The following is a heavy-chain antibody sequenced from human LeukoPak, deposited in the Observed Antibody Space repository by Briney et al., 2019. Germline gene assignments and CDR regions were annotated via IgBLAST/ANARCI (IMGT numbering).Heavy chain of an antibody. CDR3: ARGSWYSFDY. CDR1: GFTFSAYA. V-gene: IGHV3-74*01. D-gene: IGHD1-1*01. Sequence: GGSLRLSCEASGFTFSAYAMTWVRQAPGKGLEWFSQIKTDGSNADYADSVKGRFTISRDNAKDTLYLQMNSLRPEDTAVYYCARGSWYSFDYWGQGTLVTVSS. CDR2: IKTDGSNA. J-gene: IGHJ4*02.